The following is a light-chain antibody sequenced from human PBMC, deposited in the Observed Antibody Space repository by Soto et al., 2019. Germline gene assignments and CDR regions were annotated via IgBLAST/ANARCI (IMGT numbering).Light chain of an antibody. Sequence: EVVLTQSPGSLSLSPGDRATLSCRANETVTNNYLAWYQQRPGQAPRLLIFVASSRATGIPDRFRGSGSGTDFTLTITRLEPEDFADYYCQQYSNSPLTFGGGTKVDIK. CDR1: ETVTNNY. CDR3: QQYSNSPLT. J-gene: IGKJ4*01. V-gene: IGKV3-20*01. CDR2: VAS.